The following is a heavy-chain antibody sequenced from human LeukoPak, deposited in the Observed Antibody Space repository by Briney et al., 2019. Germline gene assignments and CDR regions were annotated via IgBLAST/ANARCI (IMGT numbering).Heavy chain of an antibody. Sequence: PGGSLRLSCAASGFSFTDNYMSWVRQAPGKGLEWVSVIYSGGSTYYADSVKGRFTISRDNSKNTVYLQMNSLRAEDTAVYHCARGKGDGYNPFDYWGQGTLVTVSS. D-gene: IGHD5-24*01. J-gene: IGHJ4*02. CDR3: ARGKGDGYNPFDY. CDR2: IYSGGST. V-gene: IGHV3-53*01. CDR1: GFSFTDNY.